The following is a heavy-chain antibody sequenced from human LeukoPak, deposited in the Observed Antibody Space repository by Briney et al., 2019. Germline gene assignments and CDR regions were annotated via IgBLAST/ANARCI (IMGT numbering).Heavy chain of an antibody. D-gene: IGHD2-2*01. CDR2: IDQDGSEK. V-gene: IGHV3-7*01. J-gene: IGHJ4*02. CDR3: VRDQGPAGDS. CDR1: RYTFRRYW. Sequence: GGSLRLSCAASRYTFRRYWMSWVRQAPGKGLEWVANIDQDGSEKFYVDSVKGRFTISRDNPKNSLYLQMNSLRAEDTALYYCVRDQGPAGDSWGQGTLVTVSS.